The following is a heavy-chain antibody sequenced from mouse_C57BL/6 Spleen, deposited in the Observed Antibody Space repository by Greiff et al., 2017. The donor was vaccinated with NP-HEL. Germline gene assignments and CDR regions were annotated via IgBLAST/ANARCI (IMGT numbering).Heavy chain of an antibody. Sequence: QVQLQQSGAELVRPGSSVKLSCKASGYTFTSYWMDWVKQRPGQGLEWIGNIYPSDSETHYNQKFKDKATLTVDKSSSTAYMQLSSLTSEDSAVYYCARSVTEAMDYWGQGTSVTVSS. CDR1: GYTFTSYW. CDR2: IYPSDSET. CDR3: ARSVTEAMDY. J-gene: IGHJ4*01. D-gene: IGHD2-1*01. V-gene: IGHV1-61*01.